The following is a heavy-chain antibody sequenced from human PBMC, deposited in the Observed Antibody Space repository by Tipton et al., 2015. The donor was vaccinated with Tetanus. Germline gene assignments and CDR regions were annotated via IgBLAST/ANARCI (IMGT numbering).Heavy chain of an antibody. CDR2: IFYTGSS. CDR1: GVSIRSSTYF. Sequence: TLSLTCAVPGVSIRSSTYFWGWIRQPPGKGLEWIGHIFYTGSSHYNPSFESRVTISVDTSKNQFSLRLRSVAAADTAVYYCARGGRDAYNNPLGAFDVWGRGTTVTVSS. CDR3: ARGGRDAYNNPLGAFDV. D-gene: IGHD5-24*01. J-gene: IGHJ3*01. V-gene: IGHV4-39*07.